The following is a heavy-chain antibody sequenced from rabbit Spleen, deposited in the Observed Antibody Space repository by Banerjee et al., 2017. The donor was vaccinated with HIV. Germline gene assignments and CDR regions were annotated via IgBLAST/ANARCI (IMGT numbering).Heavy chain of an antibody. Sequence: QEQLEESGGDLVKPGASLSLTCTASGFSFSNNYVMCWVRQAPGKGLEWIACISAGNSPGTYYASWAKGRFTISKTSSTTVTLQMTSLTAADTAAYFCVRGASSSGYYSLWGPGTLVTVS. CDR3: VRGASSSGYYSL. V-gene: IGHV1S45*01. J-gene: IGHJ4*01. CDR2: ISAGNSPGT. CDR1: GFSFSNNYV. D-gene: IGHD1-1*01.